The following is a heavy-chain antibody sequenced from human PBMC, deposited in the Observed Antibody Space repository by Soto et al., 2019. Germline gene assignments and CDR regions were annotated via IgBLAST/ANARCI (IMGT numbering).Heavy chain of an antibody. V-gene: IGHV1-69*01. CDR3: ARVVEMATIRGFYYFDY. J-gene: IGHJ4*02. Sequence: QVQLVQSGAEVKKPGSSVKVSCKASGGTFSSYAISWVRQSPGQVLEWMGGIIPIFGTANYAQKFQGRVTSTADESTSTAYMELSSLRSEDTAVYYCARVVEMATIRGFYYFDYWGQGTLVTVSS. D-gene: IGHD5-12*01. CDR1: GGTFSSYA. CDR2: IIPIFGTA.